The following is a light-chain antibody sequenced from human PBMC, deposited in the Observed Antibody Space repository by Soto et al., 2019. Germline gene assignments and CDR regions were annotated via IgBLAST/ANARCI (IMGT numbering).Light chain of an antibody. CDR3: AAWDDSLSGWV. CDR1: SSNIGSNY. J-gene: IGLJ3*02. CDR2: RNN. V-gene: IGLV1-47*01. Sequence: QSVLTQPPSASGTPGQRVIISCSGSSSNIGSNYVYWYQQLPGTAPKLLIYRNNQRPSGVPDRFSGAKSGISASLAISGLRSEDEADYYCAAWDDSLSGWVFGGGTKLTVL.